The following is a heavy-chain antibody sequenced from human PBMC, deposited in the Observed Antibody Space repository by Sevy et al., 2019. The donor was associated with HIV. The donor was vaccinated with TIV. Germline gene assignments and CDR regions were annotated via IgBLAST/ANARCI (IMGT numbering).Heavy chain of an antibody. CDR1: GFTFSSYV. CDR2: VSVRSGST. CDR3: AKDQGQLHQYYFDY. V-gene: IGHV3-23*01. D-gene: IGHD2-2*01. J-gene: IGHJ4*02. Sequence: GGSLRLSCAASGFTFSSYVMSWVRQAPGKGLEWVSGVSVRSGSTYYADSVKGRFTISRDNSKNTLYLDMNSLRAEDTAIYYCAKDQGQLHQYYFDYWGQGTLVTVSS.